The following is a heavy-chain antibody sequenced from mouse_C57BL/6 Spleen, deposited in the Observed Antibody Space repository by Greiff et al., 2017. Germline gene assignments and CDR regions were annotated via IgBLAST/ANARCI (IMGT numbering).Heavy chain of an antibody. Sequence: QVQLQQPGAELVKPGASVKLSCKASGYTFTSYWMHWVKQRPGQGLEWIGMIYPNSGSTNYNEKFTRKATLTVDTSSRTAYMKLSSLTSEDAAIYYCARLYYDYSEDWYFDVWGTGTTVTVSS. CDR2: IYPNSGST. V-gene: IGHV1-64*01. D-gene: IGHD2-4*01. CDR1: GYTFTSYW. J-gene: IGHJ1*03. CDR3: ARLYYDYSEDWYFDV.